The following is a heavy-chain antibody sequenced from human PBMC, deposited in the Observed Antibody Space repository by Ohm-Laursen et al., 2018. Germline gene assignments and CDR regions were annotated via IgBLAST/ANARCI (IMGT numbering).Heavy chain of an antibody. D-gene: IGHD6-19*01. CDR2: INHSRST. CDR1: GGSIISSTSY. J-gene: IGHJ4*02. V-gene: IGHV4-39*07. CDR3: AGGFSGWWGRIDY. Sequence: SETLSLTCTVSGGSIISSTSYWAWIRQPPGKGLEWIGEINHSRSTKYNSSFKSRVTISVDTSKNQFSLKLSSVTAADTAVYYCAGGFSGWWGRIDYWGQGILVTVSS.